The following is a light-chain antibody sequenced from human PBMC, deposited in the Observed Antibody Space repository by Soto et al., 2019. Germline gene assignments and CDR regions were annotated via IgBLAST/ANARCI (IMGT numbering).Light chain of an antibody. CDR2: GAS. CDR3: QQYGRSPWT. J-gene: IGKJ1*01. V-gene: IGKV3-20*01. CDR1: QSVSSSY. Sequence: EIVMTQSPATLSVSPGERVTLSCRASQSVSSSYLAWYQQKPGQAPRLLFYGASSRATGIPDRFSGSGSGTDFILTISRLEPDDFAVYYCQQYGRSPWTFGQGTKVDI.